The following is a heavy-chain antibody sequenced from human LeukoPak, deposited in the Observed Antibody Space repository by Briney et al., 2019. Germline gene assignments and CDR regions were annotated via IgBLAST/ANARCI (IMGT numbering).Heavy chain of an antibody. CDR1: GFTFRNYG. D-gene: IGHD3-10*01. J-gene: IGHJ4*02. V-gene: IGHV3-30*18. CDR3: AKESGFGELFDY. CDR2: ISYDGNNK. Sequence: GGSLRLSCAASGFTFRNYGMHWVRQAPGKGLEWVAVISYDGNNKYYADSVKGRFTISRDNSKNTVYLQMNSQRAEDTAVYYCAKESGFGELFDYWGQGTLVTVSS.